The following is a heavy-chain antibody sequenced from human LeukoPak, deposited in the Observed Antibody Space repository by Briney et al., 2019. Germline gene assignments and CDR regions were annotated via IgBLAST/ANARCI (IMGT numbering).Heavy chain of an antibody. J-gene: IGHJ4*02. Sequence: GGSLRLSCVVSGFTVSTNFMSWVRQAPGKGLEWVSGISGSGGSTYYADSVKGRFTISRDNSKNTLFLQMNSLRAEDTALYYCAKGSYYDNSGYYYFDYWGQGTLVTVSS. CDR3: AKGSYYDNSGYYYFDY. CDR2: ISGSGGST. V-gene: IGHV3-23*01. D-gene: IGHD3-22*01. CDR1: GFTVSTNF.